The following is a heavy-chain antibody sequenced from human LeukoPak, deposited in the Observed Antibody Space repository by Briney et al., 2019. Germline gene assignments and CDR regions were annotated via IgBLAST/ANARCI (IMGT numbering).Heavy chain of an antibody. V-gene: IGHV3-23*01. J-gene: IGHJ4*02. CDR2: ISTSGVST. Sequence: PGGSLRLSCAASGFTFSSHAMSWVRQAPGKGLEWVSSISTSGVSTNYADSVKGRFTISRDNSKSMVYLQMNGLRAEDTAVYYCAKNTSGTYLDYWGQGILVTVSS. D-gene: IGHD1-26*01. CDR3: AKNTSGTYLDY. CDR1: GFTFSSHA.